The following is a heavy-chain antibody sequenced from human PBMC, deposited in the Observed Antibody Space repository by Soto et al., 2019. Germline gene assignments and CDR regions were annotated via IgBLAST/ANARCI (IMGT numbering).Heavy chain of an antibody. Sequence: GGSLRLSCAASGFTFDDYTMHWVRQAPGKGLEWVSLISWDGGSTYYADSVKGRFTISRDNSKNSLYLQMNSLRTEDTALYYCAKSYSSSSGYYGMDVWGQGTTVTVSS. CDR2: ISWDGGST. J-gene: IGHJ6*02. D-gene: IGHD6-6*01. V-gene: IGHV3-43*01. CDR1: GFTFDDYT. CDR3: AKSYSSSSGYYGMDV.